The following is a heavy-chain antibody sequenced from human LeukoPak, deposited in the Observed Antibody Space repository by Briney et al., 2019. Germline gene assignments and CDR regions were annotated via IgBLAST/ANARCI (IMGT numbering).Heavy chain of an antibody. CDR2: ISGSGGST. D-gene: IGHD2-21*02. V-gene: IGHV3-23*01. Sequence: GGSLRLSCAASGFTFSSYAMSWVRQAPGKGLEWVSAISGSGGSTYYADSVKGRFTISRDNSKNTLYLQMNSLRAEDTAVYYCAKRGGGAYCGGDCYSPFDYWGQGTLVTVSS. J-gene: IGHJ4*02. CDR1: GFTFSSYA. CDR3: AKRGGGAYCGGDCYSPFDY.